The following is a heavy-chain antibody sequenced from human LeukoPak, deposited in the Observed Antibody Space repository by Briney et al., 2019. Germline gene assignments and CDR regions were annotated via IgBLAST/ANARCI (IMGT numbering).Heavy chain of an antibody. J-gene: IGHJ6*02. V-gene: IGHV3-53*01. Sequence: PGGSLRLSCAASGFTVSSNYMGWVRQAPGKGLEWVSVIYSGGSTYYADSVKGRFTISRDNSKNTLYLQMNSLRAEDTAVYYCAREYGDYGMDVWGQGTTVTVSS. D-gene: IGHD4-17*01. CDR1: GFTVSSNY. CDR2: IYSGGST. CDR3: AREYGDYGMDV.